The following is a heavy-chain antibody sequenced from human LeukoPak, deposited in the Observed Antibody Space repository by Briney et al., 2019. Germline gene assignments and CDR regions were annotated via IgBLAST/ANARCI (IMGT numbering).Heavy chain of an antibody. J-gene: IGHJ4*02. Sequence: SETLSLTCTVSGVSISSYYWSWIRQPPGEGLEWIGYIYYSGSTNYNPSLKSRVTISVDTSKNQFSLKLSSVTAADTAVYYCARVSTYSSGWYGIDYWGQGTLATVSS. CDR1: GVSISSYY. V-gene: IGHV4-59*08. CDR3: ARVSTYSSGWYGIDY. D-gene: IGHD6-19*01. CDR2: IYYSGST.